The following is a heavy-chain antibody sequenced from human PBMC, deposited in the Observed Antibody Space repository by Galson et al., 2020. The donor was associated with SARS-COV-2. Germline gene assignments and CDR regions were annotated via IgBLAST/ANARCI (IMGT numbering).Heavy chain of an antibody. J-gene: IGHJ5*02. CDR2: IYYSGST. V-gene: IGHV4-39*01. CDR3: ARRKAGYCSRTSCYTDNGFDP. D-gene: IGHD2-2*02. Sequence: ETSETLSPTCTVSGGSISSSSYYWGWIRQPPGKGLEWIGSIYYSGSTYYNPSLKSRVTISVDTSKNQFSLKLSSVTAADTAVYYCARRKAGYCSRTSCYTDNGFDPWGRGTLVTVAS. CDR1: GGSISSSSYY.